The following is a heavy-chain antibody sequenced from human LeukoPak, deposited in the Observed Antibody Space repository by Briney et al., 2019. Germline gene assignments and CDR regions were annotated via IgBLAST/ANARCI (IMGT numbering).Heavy chain of an antibody. D-gene: IGHD3-10*01. V-gene: IGHV1-69*13. CDR2: IIPIFGTA. Sequence: SVKVSCKASGGTFSSYAISWVRQAPGQGLEWMGGIIPIFGTANYAQKFQGRVTITADESTSTAYMELSRLRSDDTAVYYCARGAMVRGVKLPVGYWGQGTLVTVSS. CDR1: GGTFSSYA. CDR3: ARGAMVRGVKLPVGY. J-gene: IGHJ4*02.